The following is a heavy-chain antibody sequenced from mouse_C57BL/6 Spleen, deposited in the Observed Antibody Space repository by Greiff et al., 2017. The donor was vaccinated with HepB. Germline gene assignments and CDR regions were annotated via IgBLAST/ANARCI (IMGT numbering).Heavy chain of an antibody. CDR3: TRKAYDGYEGY. CDR1: GYTFTDYE. J-gene: IGHJ2*01. CDR2: IDPETGGT. Sequence: QVQLKESGAELVRPGASVTLSCKASGYTFTDYEMHWVKQTPVHGLEWIGAIDPETGGTAYNQKFKGKAILTADKSSSTAYMELRSLTSEDSAVYYCTRKAYDGYEGYWGQGTTLTVSS. D-gene: IGHD2-3*01. V-gene: IGHV1-15*01.